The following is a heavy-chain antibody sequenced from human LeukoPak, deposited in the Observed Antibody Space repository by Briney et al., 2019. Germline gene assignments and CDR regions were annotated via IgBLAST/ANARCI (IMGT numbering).Heavy chain of an antibody. Sequence: GASVKVSCKASGYSFTSYGISWVRQAPGQGLEWMGWISAYNGNTNYAQKFQGRVTMTKDTSTTTAYLELKSLISDDTAVYYCARMGLVVTHPLDFWGQGTLVTVSS. V-gene: IGHV1-18*01. CDR2: ISAYNGNT. D-gene: IGHD2-15*01. J-gene: IGHJ4*02. CDR3: ARMGLVVTHPLDF. CDR1: GYSFTSYG.